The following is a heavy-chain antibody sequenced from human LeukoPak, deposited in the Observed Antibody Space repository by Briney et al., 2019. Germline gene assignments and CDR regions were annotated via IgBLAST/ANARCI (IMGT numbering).Heavy chain of an antibody. V-gene: IGHV3-21*01. CDR1: GFTFSSYS. J-gene: IGHJ1*01. D-gene: IGHD6-19*01. CDR2: ISSSSSYI. Sequence: GGSLRLSCSASGFTFSSYSMNWVRQAPGKGLEWVSSISSSSSYIYYADSVKGRFTISRDNAKNSLYLQMNSLRAEDTAVYYCARQSIAVAGPLTFQHWGQGTLVTVSS. CDR3: ARQSIAVAGPLTFQH.